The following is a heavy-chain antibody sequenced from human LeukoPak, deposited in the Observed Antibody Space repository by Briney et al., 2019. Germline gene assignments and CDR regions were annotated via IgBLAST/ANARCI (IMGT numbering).Heavy chain of an antibody. Sequence: ASVKVSCKASGGTFSGSAISWVRQAPGQGLEWMGGIIPIFGTANYAQKFQGRVTITTDESTSTAYMELSSLRSEDTAVYYCARGPPCSGGGCYSWFDPWGQGTLVTVSS. CDR3: ARGPPCSGGGCYSWFDP. D-gene: IGHD2-15*01. CDR2: IIPIFGTA. V-gene: IGHV1-69*05. J-gene: IGHJ5*02. CDR1: GGTFSGSA.